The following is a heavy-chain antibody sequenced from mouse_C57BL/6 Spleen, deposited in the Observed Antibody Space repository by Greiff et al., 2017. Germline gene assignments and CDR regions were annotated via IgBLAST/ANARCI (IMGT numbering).Heavy chain of an antibody. D-gene: IGHD2-4*01. V-gene: IGHV1-26*01. J-gene: IGHJ3*01. CDR1: GYTFTDYY. CDR2: INPNNGGT. CDR3: ARGYYDYDGPAWFAY. Sequence: EVQLQQSGPELVKPGASVKISCKASGYTFTDYYMNWVKQSHGKSLEWIGDINPNNGGTSYNQKFKGKATLTVDKSSSTAYMELRSLTSADSAVYYWARGYYDYDGPAWFAYWGQGTLVTVSA.